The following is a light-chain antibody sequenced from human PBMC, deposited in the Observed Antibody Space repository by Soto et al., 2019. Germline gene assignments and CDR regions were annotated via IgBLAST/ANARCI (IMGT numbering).Light chain of an antibody. J-gene: IGKJ1*01. CDR2: GAS. Sequence: EIMLTQSPGTLSLSPGERATLSCRASQSVGTFFAWYQQKPGQAPRLLIYGASIRATGIPDRFSGSGSGTDFTLTISRLEPEDFALYYCQQYHTSPLTFGQGTKVDIK. CDR1: QSVGTF. CDR3: QQYHTSPLT. V-gene: IGKV3-20*01.